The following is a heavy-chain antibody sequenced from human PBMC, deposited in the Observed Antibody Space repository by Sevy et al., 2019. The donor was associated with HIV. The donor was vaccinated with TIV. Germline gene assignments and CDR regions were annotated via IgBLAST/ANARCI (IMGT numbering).Heavy chain of an antibody. CDR3: AREIPDYVSGYYSVDAFDI. D-gene: IGHD3-22*01. CDR1: GGSFSNFP. Sequence: ASVKVSCKASGGSFSNFPVSWVRQAPGQGLEWMGMIISKFGTTDYAQKFQGRVTITADESTTIAYMELTSLRSEDTAVYYCAREIPDYVSGYYSVDAFDIWGQGTKVTVSS. CDR2: IISKFGTT. V-gene: IGHV1-69*13. J-gene: IGHJ3*02.